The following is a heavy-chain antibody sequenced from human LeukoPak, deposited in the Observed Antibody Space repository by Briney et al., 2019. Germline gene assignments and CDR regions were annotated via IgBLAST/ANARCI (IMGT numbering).Heavy chain of an antibody. CDR3: ARDRDGYNGGDY. J-gene: IGHJ4*02. Sequence: ASVKVSCKASGYTFTRYGISWVRQAPGQGLEWMGWISAFSGNTNDAQKFQGRVTMTTDTSTSTAYMELRSLRSDDTAVYYCARDRDGYNGGDYWGQGNLVTVSS. CDR2: ISAFSGNT. V-gene: IGHV1-18*01. D-gene: IGHD5-24*01. CDR1: GYTFTRYG.